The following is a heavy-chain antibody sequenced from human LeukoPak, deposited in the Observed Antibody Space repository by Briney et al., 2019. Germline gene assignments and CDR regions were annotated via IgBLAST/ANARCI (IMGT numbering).Heavy chain of an antibody. CDR2: IRYDGSNT. V-gene: IGHV3-30*02. D-gene: IGHD3-22*01. J-gene: IGHJ4*02. Sequence: GGSLRLSCAASGFTFSHYGMHWVRQAPGKGLEWVAFIRYDGSNTYYADSMKGRFTISRDNSKNTLYVQMNSLRAEDTAVYYCARYDSGASFDYWGQGTLVTISS. CDR1: GFTFSHYG. CDR3: ARYDSGASFDY.